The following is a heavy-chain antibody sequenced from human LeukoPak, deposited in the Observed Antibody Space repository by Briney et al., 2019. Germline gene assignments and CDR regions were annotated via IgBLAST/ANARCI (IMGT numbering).Heavy chain of an antibody. CDR2: INHSGST. D-gene: IGHD4-17*01. V-gene: IGHV4-34*01. Sequence: PSETLSLTCAVYGGSFSGYYWSWLRQPPGKGLEWIGEINHSGSTNYNPSLKSRVTISVDTSKNQFSLKLISVTAADTAVYYCARGGEGWVFDYWGQGTLVTVSS. CDR1: GGSFSGYY. CDR3: ARGGEGWVFDY. J-gene: IGHJ4*02.